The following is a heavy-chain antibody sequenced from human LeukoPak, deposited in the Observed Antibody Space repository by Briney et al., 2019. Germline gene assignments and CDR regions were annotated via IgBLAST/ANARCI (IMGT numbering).Heavy chain of an antibody. V-gene: IGHV3-48*04. J-gene: IGHJ4*02. CDR3: ANGDGPYYDILTGYPYFDY. CDR1: GFTFSSYS. CDR2: IGKSSSNI. Sequence: GGSLRLSCAASGFTFSSYSMNWVRQAPGKGLEWVSYIGKSSSNIYYADSVQGRFTISRDNAKNSLSLQMNSLRAEGTAVYYCANGDGPYYDILTGYPYFDYWGQGTLVTVSS. D-gene: IGHD3-9*01.